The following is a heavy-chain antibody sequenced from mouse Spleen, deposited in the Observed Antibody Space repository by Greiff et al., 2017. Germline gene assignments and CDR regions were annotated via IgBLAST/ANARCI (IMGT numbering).Heavy chain of an antibody. CDR3: ARSNWYYAMDY. V-gene: IGHV3-1*01. CDR2: ISYSGST. Sequence: EVQLQQSGPGMVKPSQSLSLTCTVTGYSITSGYDWXXIRHFPGNKLEWMGYISYSGSTNYNPSLKSRISITHDTSKNHFFLKLNSVTTEDTATYYCARSNWYYAMDYWGQGTSVTVSS. CDR1: GYSITSGYD. D-gene: IGHD4-1*01. J-gene: IGHJ4*01.